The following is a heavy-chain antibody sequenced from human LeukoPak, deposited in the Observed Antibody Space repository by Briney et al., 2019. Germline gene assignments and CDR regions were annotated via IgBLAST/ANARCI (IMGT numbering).Heavy chain of an antibody. D-gene: IGHD3-22*01. Sequence: GGSLRLSCAASGFTFSNYAMSWVRQASGKGLEWVSGISDGGSGTYYADSVKGRFTISRDNSKNTLYLQMNSLRAEDTAVYYCAKGRSSGYYYDAFDIWGQGTMVTVSS. V-gene: IGHV3-23*01. CDR1: GFTFSNYA. CDR2: ISDGGSGT. CDR3: AKGRSSGYYYDAFDI. J-gene: IGHJ3*02.